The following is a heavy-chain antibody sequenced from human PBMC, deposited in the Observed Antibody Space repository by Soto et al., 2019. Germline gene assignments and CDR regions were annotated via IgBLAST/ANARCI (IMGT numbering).Heavy chain of an antibody. CDR1: GFTFSSYS. Sequence: GGSLRLSCAASGFTFSSYSMNWVRQAPGKGLEWVSYISSSSSTIYYADSVKGRFTISRDNAKNSLYLQMNSLRAEDTAVYYCAREGRTISLSNWFDPWGHGTLVTVSS. J-gene: IGHJ5*02. CDR3: AREGRTISLSNWFDP. CDR2: ISSSSSTI. V-gene: IGHV3-48*01. D-gene: IGHD3-3*01.